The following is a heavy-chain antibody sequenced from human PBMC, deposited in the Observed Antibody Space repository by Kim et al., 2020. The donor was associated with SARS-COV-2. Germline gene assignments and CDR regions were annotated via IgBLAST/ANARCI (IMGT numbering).Heavy chain of an antibody. CDR1: GFSLNRYG. CDR2: IWYDGSKT. J-gene: IGHJ4*02. D-gene: IGHD3-16*01. V-gene: IGHV3-33*01. CDR3: ARAYGNCFVD. Sequence: GGSLRLSCAASGFSLNRYGVHWVRQAPGKGLEWVAVIWYDGSKTYYGDSVRGRFTISRDTSKSTVLLEMNSLRADDTALYYCARAYGNCFVDWGMGTLVT.